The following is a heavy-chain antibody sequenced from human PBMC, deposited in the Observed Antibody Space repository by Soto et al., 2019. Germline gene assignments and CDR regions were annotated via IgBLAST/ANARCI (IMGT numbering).Heavy chain of an antibody. Sequence: SETLSLTCTVSGGSFSPIYCSWIRPFPGKGLEWVGYINYDWTTSYNACLKSRVAVSLETSKSQFCLRLTSVTAAESCVYACKRQGKYYQSLDSWGPGTLVTVSS. CDR2: INYDWTT. D-gene: IGHD2-2*01. CDR3: KRQGKYYQSLDS. CDR1: GGSFSPIY. J-gene: IGHJ5*01. V-gene: IGHV4-59*08.